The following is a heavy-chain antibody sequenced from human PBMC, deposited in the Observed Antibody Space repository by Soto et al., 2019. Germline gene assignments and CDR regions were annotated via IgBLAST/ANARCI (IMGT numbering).Heavy chain of an antibody. Sequence: SETLSLTCTVSGGSISSYYWSWIRQPPGKGLEWIGYIYYSGSTNYNPSLKSRVTISVDTSKNQFSLKLSSVTAADTAVYYCAAVAAAGKAYDYWGQGTLVTVSS. D-gene: IGHD6-13*01. J-gene: IGHJ4*02. CDR3: AAVAAAGKAYDY. CDR2: IYYSGST. V-gene: IGHV4-59*01. CDR1: GGSISSYY.